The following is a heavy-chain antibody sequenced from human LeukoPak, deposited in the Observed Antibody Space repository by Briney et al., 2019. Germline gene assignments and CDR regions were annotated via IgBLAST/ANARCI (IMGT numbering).Heavy chain of an antibody. CDR3: AKDGSWSCTD. Sequence: GGSLRLSCGASGFTFSSSAMHWVRQGPRKGLEWVAYIAHHANNKYYADSVKGRFTISRDNSKGSLYLQMNSLRADDTAVYYCAKDGSWSCTDWGQGTLVRVSS. CDR1: GFTFSSSA. D-gene: IGHD2-8*02. V-gene: IGHV3-30*02. J-gene: IGHJ4*02. CDR2: IAHHANNK.